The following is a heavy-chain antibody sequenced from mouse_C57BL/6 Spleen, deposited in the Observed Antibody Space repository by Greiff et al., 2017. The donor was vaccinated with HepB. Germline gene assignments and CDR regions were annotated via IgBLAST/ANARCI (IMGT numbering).Heavy chain of an antibody. J-gene: IGHJ3*01. CDR1: GYTFTSYG. V-gene: IGHV1-81*01. CDR2: IYPRSGNT. Sequence: VKLMESGAELARPGASVKLSCKASGYTFTSYGISWVKQRTGQGLEWIGEIYPRSGNTYYNEKFKGKATLTADKSSSTAYMELRSLTSEDSAVYFCAREMGLAWFAYWGQGTLVTVSA. CDR3: AREMGLAWFAY. D-gene: IGHD4-1*01.